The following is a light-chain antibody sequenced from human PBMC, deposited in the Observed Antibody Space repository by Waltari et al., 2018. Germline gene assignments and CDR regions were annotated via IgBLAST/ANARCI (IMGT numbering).Light chain of an antibody. J-gene: IGKJ1*01. CDR3: QHYVRLPAT. Sequence: EIVLTQSPGTLSLSLGERATLSCRASQSVSRALAWYQQKPGQAPRLLIYDASTRATGIPDRFSGSGSGTDFSLTISRLGPDDFAVYYCQHYVRLPATFGQGTTVEI. CDR2: DAS. V-gene: IGKV3-20*01. CDR1: QSVSRA.